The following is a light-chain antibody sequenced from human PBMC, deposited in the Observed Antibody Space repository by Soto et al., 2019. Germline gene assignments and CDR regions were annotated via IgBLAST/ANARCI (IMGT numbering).Light chain of an antibody. CDR2: KAS. J-gene: IGKJ1*01. V-gene: IGKV1-5*03. CDR1: QGITWW. CDR3: QQYSSFWT. Sequence: DIHRTHSPSTLSASVVYRVSITCRASQGITWWLAWYQQKPGKAPKLLIYKASSLESGVPSRFSGSGSGTEFTLTISSLQPDDFATYYCQQYSSFWTFGQGTKVDIK.